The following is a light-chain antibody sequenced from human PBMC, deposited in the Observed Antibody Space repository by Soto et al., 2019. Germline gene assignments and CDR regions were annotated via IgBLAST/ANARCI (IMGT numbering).Light chain of an antibody. Sequence: DIQMTQSPSSLSASVGDRVTITCRASRSITNYLNWYQQKPGKAPKLLIYAASSLQSGVPSRFSGGGSGTDFTLTISSLQPEDFATYYCQQCYTTPLTFGGGTKVEIK. J-gene: IGKJ4*01. CDR2: AAS. CDR1: RSITNY. V-gene: IGKV1-39*01. CDR3: QQCYTTPLT.